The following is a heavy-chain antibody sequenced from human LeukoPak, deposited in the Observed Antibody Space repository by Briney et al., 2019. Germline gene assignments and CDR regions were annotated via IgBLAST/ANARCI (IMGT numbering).Heavy chain of an antibody. D-gene: IGHD2-15*01. CDR3: ARLEDGYCSGGSCYAPYDY. Sequence: ASVKVSCKASGYTFTGYYTHWVRQAPGQGLEWMGWINPNSGGTNYAQKFQGRVTMTRDTSISTAYMELSRLESDDTAVYYCARLEDGYCSGGSCYAPYDYWGQGTLVTVSS. V-gene: IGHV1-2*02. CDR1: GYTFTGYY. CDR2: INPNSGGT. J-gene: IGHJ4*02.